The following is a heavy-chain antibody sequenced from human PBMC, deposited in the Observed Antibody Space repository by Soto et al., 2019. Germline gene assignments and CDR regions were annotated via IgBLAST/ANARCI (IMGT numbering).Heavy chain of an antibody. V-gene: IGHV1-18*01. CDR1: VYTFTSYG. CDR2: ISAYNGNT. CDR3: ARGSEDCSSTSCYELWAFDI. J-gene: IGHJ3*02. Sequence: ASVKVSCKASVYTFTSYGISWVRQAPGQGLEWMGWISAYNGNTNYAQKLQGRVTMTTDTSTSTAYMELRSLRSDDTAVYYCARGSEDCSSTSCYELWAFDIWGQGTMVTVSS. D-gene: IGHD2-2*01.